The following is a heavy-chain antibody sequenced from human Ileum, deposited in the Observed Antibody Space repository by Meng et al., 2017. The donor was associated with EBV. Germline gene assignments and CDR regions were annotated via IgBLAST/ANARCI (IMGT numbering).Heavy chain of an antibody. V-gene: IGHV4-39*06. CDR3: NAYTAGGGGLGS. CDR2: PYNGWTP. J-gene: IGHJ5*02. D-gene: IGHD3-16*01. CDR1: VAAVGMGSYH. Sequence: LPQASAPALLNPFCAPALTAPFFVAAVGMGSYHWGWVRQPPGKGLGCIGSPYNGWTPSYHPSPQSRFSMSVDPSKNQFPLTLGPVTAPDTAFYYFNAYTAGGGGLGSWGQRTLVTVSS.